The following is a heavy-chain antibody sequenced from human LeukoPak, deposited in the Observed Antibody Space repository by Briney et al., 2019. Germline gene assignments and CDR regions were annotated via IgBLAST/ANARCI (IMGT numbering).Heavy chain of an antibody. J-gene: IGHJ3*02. V-gene: IGHV1-2*02. Sequence: GASVKVSCKASGYTFTSYYMHWVRQAPGQGLEWMGWINPNSGGTNYAQKFQGRVTMTRDTSISTAYMELSRLRSDDTAVYYCARDLSITIFGVVVSLTFDIWGQGTMVTVSS. D-gene: IGHD3-3*01. CDR3: ARDLSITIFGVVVSLTFDI. CDR1: GYTFTSYY. CDR2: INPNSGGT.